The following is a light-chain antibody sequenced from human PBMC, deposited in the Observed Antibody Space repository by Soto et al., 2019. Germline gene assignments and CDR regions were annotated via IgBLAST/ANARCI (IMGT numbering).Light chain of an antibody. Sequence: EIVLTQSPGTLSLSPGERATLSCRASQSVSSSYLGWYQQKPGQAPRPLIYAASSMATGIPDRFSGSGSGTDFTLTISRLEPEDFAVYYCQQYGSSPRTFGQGTKVEIK. V-gene: IGKV3-20*01. CDR1: QSVSSSY. J-gene: IGKJ1*01. CDR2: AAS. CDR3: QQYGSSPRT.